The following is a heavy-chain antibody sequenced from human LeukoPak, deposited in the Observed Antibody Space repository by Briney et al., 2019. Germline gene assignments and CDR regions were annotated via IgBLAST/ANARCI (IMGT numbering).Heavy chain of an antibody. CDR2: ISGNGDDT. J-gene: IGHJ4*02. CDR1: GFTFNSYA. CDR3: ARTLAGYSYEFDY. Sequence: GGSLRLSCTVSGFTFNSYAMSWVRQAPGKGLEWVSSISGNGDDTYHADSVKGRFTISRDNSKNTLYLQMNSLRAEDTAVYYCARTLAGYSYEFDYWGQGTLVTVSS. V-gene: IGHV3-23*01. D-gene: IGHD5-18*01.